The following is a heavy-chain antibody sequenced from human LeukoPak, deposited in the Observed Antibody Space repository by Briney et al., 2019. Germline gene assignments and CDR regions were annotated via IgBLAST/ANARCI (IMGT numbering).Heavy chain of an antibody. V-gene: IGHV5-51*01. Sequence: KSGGSLRLSCKGSRYSFTSYWIGWVRQLPGKGLEWMGIIYSGGSDTTYSPSFQGQVTISADKSISTAYLQWSSLKASDTAMYYCARESGYRSVWYPYWGQGTLVTVSS. CDR2: IYSGGSDT. J-gene: IGHJ4*02. D-gene: IGHD6-19*01. CDR3: ARESGYRSVWYPY. CDR1: RYSFTSYW.